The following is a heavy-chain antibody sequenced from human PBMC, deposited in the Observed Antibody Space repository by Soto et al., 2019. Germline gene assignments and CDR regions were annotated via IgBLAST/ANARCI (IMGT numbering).Heavy chain of an antibody. Sequence: PSETLSLTCAVSGYSISSYYWSWIRQPPGKGLEWIGYIYYSGSTNYNPSLKSRVTISVDTSKNQFSLKLSSVTAADTAVYYCARERYDILTGYPKNNYYYYGMDVWGQGTTVTVSS. V-gene: IGHV4-59*01. J-gene: IGHJ6*02. CDR2: IYYSGST. CDR3: ARERYDILTGYPKNNYYYYGMDV. D-gene: IGHD3-9*01. CDR1: GYSISSYY.